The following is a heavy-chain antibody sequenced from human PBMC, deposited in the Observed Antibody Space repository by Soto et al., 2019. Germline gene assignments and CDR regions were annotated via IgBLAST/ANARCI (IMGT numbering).Heavy chain of an antibody. J-gene: IGHJ4*02. Sequence: QVQLQESGPGLVKPSQTLSLTCTVSGGSIRSSDYYWSWIRQPPGKGLEWIGYVYYSESAYYNPSLRSRSFISIDTSKNQSSLTLRSVTPADTAVYYCARVIITATGTAGFDSWGQGTLVTVSS. D-gene: IGHD6-13*01. CDR1: GGSIRSSDYY. V-gene: IGHV4-30-4*01. CDR2: VYYSESA. CDR3: ARVIITATGTAGFDS.